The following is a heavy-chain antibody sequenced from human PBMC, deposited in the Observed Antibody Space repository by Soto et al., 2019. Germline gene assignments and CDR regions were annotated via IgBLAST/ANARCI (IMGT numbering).Heavy chain of an antibody. J-gene: IGHJ4*02. CDR1: GYIFTSYW. CDR2: IYPGDSDT. V-gene: IGHV5-51*01. Sequence: PGEALKISCKGSGYIFTSYWIGWVRQMPWKGLEWMGIIYPGDSDTRYSPSFQGQVTISADKSISTAYLQWSSLKASDTAMYYCARVPSGSSYSDSSGYLYWDQGTLVTV. D-gene: IGHD3-22*01. CDR3: ARVPSGSSYSDSSGYLY.